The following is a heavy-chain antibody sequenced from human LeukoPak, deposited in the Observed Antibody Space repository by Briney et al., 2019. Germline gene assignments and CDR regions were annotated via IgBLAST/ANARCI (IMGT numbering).Heavy chain of an antibody. CDR2: MYYSGST. Sequence: SETLSLTCTVSGGSISSSSYSWGWIRKPPGKGLEWIGSMYYSGSTYYNPSLESRVTMSVDTSKNQFSLKLSSVTAADTAVYYCARGEYSYGFFDYWGQGTLVTVSS. D-gene: IGHD5-18*01. V-gene: IGHV4-39*07. CDR3: ARGEYSYGFFDY. CDR1: GGSISSSSYS. J-gene: IGHJ4*02.